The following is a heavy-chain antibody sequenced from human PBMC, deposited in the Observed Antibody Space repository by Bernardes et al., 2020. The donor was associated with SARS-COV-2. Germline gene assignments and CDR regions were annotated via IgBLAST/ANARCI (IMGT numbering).Heavy chain of an antibody. D-gene: IGHD3-9*01. Sequence: ASVKVSCKASGYTFTTYYIHWVRQAPGQGLEWMGIINPSGGSTNYAQKFQGRVTMTRDTSTSTVYMELSSLRSEDTAVYYCARDSRETGFFGYWGQGTLVTVSS. CDR2: INPSGGST. CDR1: GYTFTTYY. V-gene: IGHV1-46*01. J-gene: IGHJ4*02. CDR3: ARDSRETGFFGY.